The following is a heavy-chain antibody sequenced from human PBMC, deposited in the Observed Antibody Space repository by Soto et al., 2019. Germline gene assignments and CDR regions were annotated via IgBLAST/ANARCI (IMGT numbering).Heavy chain of an antibody. CDR3: ARRSYDIADQVFWFDP. J-gene: IGHJ5*02. V-gene: IGHV5-10-1*01. Sequence: GESLKISCKGSGYSFTSYWISWVRQMPGKGLEWMGRIDPSDSYTNYSPSFQGHVTISADKSISTAYLQWSSLKASDTAMYYCARRSYDIADQVFWFDPWGQGTLVTVSS. CDR1: GYSFTSYW. CDR2: IDPSDSYT. D-gene: IGHD3-9*01.